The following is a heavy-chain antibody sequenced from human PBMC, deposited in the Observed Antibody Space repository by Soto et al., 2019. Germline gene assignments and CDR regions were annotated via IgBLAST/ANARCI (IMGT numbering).Heavy chain of an antibody. Sequence: QVQLVQSGAEVKKPGASVKLSCKASGYTFINFYMNWVRQAPGQRPEWMAIINPSGGSTRYAHEFQGRLTVTTDTSTSTVYMELSSLRSDDTAVYYCVRDSQDNSGYNYVTEYFKHWGQGTLVTVSS. V-gene: IGHV1-46*03. CDR2: INPSGGST. J-gene: IGHJ1*01. CDR1: GYTFINFY. D-gene: IGHD3-22*01. CDR3: VRDSQDNSGYNYVTEYFKH.